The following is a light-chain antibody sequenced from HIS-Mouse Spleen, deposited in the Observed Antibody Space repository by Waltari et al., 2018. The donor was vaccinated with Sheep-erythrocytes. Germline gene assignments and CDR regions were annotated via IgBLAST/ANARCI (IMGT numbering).Light chain of an antibody. CDR3: QQNYSTPQFT. J-gene: IGKJ3*01. Sequence: DIVMTQSPPSLSASVGDRVTITCRASQSISSYLNWYQQKPGKAPKLLIYAASSLQSGVPSRFSGSGSGTDFTLTISSLQPEDFATYYCQQNYSTPQFTFGPGTKVDIK. CDR1: QSISSY. V-gene: IGKV1-39*01. CDR2: AAS.